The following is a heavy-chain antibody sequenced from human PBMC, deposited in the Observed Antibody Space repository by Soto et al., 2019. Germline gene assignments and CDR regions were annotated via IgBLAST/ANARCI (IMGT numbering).Heavy chain of an antibody. V-gene: IGHV4-34*01. CDR3: ARGLNRGATVTFDY. Sequence: PSETLSLTCAVYGGSFSGYYWSWIRQPPGKGLEWIGEINHSGSTNYNPSLKSRVTISVDTSKNQFSLKLSSVTAADTAVYYCARGLNRGATVTFDYWGQGTLVTVSS. J-gene: IGHJ4*02. D-gene: IGHD4-17*01. CDR2: INHSGST. CDR1: GGSFSGYY.